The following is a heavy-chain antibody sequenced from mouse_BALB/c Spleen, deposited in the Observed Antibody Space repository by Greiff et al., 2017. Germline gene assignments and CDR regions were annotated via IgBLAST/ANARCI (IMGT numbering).Heavy chain of an antibody. Sequence: EVKLVESGGGLVQPGGSRKLSCAASGFTFSSFGMHWVRQAPEKGLEWVAYISSGSSTIYYADTVKGRFTISRDNPKNTLFLQMTSLRSEDTAMYYCARRYGYDGYWYFDVWGAGTTVTVSS. CDR3: ARRYGYDGYWYFDV. CDR1: GFTFSSFG. J-gene: IGHJ1*01. D-gene: IGHD2-2*01. CDR2: ISSGSSTI. V-gene: IGHV5-17*02.